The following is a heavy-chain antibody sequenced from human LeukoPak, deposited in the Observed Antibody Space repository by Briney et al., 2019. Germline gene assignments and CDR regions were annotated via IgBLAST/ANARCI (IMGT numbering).Heavy chain of an antibody. CDR2: IIPIFGTA. J-gene: IGHJ4*02. Sequence: ASVTVSCKASGGTFTSYAISWVRQAPGQGLEWMGGIIPIFGTANYAQKFQGRVTITADKSTSTAYMELSSLRSEDTAVYYCARAGWIQLWSQPHYFDCWGQGTLVTVSS. CDR3: ARAGWIQLWSQPHYFDC. CDR1: GGTFTSYA. V-gene: IGHV1-69*06. D-gene: IGHD5-18*01.